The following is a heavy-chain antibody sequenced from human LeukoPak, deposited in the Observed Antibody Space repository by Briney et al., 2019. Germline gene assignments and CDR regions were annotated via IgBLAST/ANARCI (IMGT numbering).Heavy chain of an antibody. Sequence: SETLSLTCAVYGGSFSGYYWSWIRQPPGKGLEWIGEINHSGSTNYNPSLKSRVTISVDTSKNQFSLKLSSVTAADTAVYYCARGANRDIAAAGTSPTPAKYYFDYWGQGTLVTVSS. CDR3: ARGANRDIAAAGTSPTPAKYYFDY. J-gene: IGHJ4*02. CDR1: GGSFSGYY. CDR2: INHSGST. V-gene: IGHV4-34*01. D-gene: IGHD6-13*01.